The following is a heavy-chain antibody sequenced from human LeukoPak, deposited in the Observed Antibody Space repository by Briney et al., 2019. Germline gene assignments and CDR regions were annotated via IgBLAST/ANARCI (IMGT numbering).Heavy chain of an antibody. D-gene: IGHD3-16*01. CDR2: IIPILGIA. J-gene: IGHJ4*02. V-gene: IGHV1-69*04. CDR1: GGTFSSYA. Sequence: SVKVSCKASGGTFSSYAISWVRQAPGQGLEWMGRIIPILGIANYAQKFQGRVTITADKSTSTAYMELSSLRSEDTAVYYCARQPGGGTFDYWGQGTLVTVSS. CDR3: ARQPGGGTFDY.